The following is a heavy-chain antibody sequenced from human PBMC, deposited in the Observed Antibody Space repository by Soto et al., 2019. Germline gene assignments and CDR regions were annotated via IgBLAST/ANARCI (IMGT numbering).Heavy chain of an antibody. CDR3: AKDLQSSYNSGWEFDN. Sequence: EVQLLESGGGLVQPGGSLRLSCAASGFTFSSYAMSWVRQAPGKGLEWVSALSGSGGSTYYADSVKGRFTISRDNSKNTLYLQMNSLRVEDTAVYYCAKDLQSSYNSGWEFDNWGQGILVTVSS. V-gene: IGHV3-23*01. CDR1: GFTFSSYA. J-gene: IGHJ4*02. D-gene: IGHD6-19*01. CDR2: LSGSGGST.